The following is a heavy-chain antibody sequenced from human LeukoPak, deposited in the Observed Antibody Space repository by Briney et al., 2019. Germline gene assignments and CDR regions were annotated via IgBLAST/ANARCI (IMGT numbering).Heavy chain of an antibody. CDR2: ISYDGSNK. J-gene: IGHJ5*02. D-gene: IGHD2-15*01. V-gene: IGHV3-30-3*01. CDR3: ARDGHCSGGSCYYTGQGWFDP. Sequence: GGSLRLSCAASGFTFSSYAMHWVRQAPGKGLEWVAVISYDGSNKYYADSVKGRFTISRDNSKNTLYLQMNSLRAEDTAVYYCARDGHCSGGSCYYTGQGWFDPWGQGTLVTVSS. CDR1: GFTFSSYA.